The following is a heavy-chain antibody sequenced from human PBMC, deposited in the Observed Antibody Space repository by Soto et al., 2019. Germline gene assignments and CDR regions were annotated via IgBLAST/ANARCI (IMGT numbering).Heavy chain of an antibody. V-gene: IGHV3-23*01. CDR2: ISGSGGST. D-gene: IGHD3-22*01. Sequence: GGSLRLSCAASGFTFSSFGMGWVRQAPGKGLEWVSGISGSGGSTYYADSVKGRFTISRDNSKNTLYLQMNSLRAEDTAVYYCAKDRTFDSSGYYSYWGQGTLVTVSS. CDR1: GFTFSSFG. CDR3: AKDRTFDSSGYYSY. J-gene: IGHJ4*02.